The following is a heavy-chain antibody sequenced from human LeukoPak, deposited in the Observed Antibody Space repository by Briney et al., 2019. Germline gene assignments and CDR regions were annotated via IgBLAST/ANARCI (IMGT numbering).Heavy chain of an antibody. D-gene: IGHD5-12*01. J-gene: IGHJ4*02. CDR3: ARDSGYSLNYFDY. CDR1: GFTFSSYT. Sequence: GGSLRLSCAASGFTFSSYTMNWVRHTPGKGLEWVSSISSGSDYIYYADSVKGRFTISRDNAKNALYLQMSSLRVDDTAVYFCARDSGYSLNYFDYWGQGTLVTVSS. V-gene: IGHV3-21*01. CDR2: ISSGSDYI.